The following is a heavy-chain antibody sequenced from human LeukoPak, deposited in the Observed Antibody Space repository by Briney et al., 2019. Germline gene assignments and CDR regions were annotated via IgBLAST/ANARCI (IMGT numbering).Heavy chain of an antibody. CDR3: ATISAHTFDI. CDR2: IKPDGSDK. CDR1: GFSFTAQC. D-gene: IGHD5-24*01. J-gene: IGHJ3*02. Sequence: GGSLRLSCAGSGFSFTAQCMSWVRQSPGKGLEWVANIKPDGSDKYYVDSARGRFTVSRDNAKNSAFLQMNSLRAEDTAIYYCATISAHTFDIWGQGTLVSVSS. V-gene: IGHV3-7*01.